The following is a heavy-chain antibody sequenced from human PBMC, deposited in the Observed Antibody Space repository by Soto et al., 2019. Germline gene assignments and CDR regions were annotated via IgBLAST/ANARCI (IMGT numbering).Heavy chain of an antibody. V-gene: IGHV1-46*01. CDR3: ARMFHYDTSGYTGILGGFDV. Sequence: ASVKVSCKASGYSFINYHIIWVRQAPGQGLQWVGTISPSNGQTSLAQKFQGRVTMTRDSSTKVAYLELTRLKAEDTGVYYCARMFHYDTSGYTGILGGFDVWGQGTQVTVSS. CDR2: ISPSNGQT. J-gene: IGHJ3*01. CDR1: GYSFINYH. D-gene: IGHD3-22*01.